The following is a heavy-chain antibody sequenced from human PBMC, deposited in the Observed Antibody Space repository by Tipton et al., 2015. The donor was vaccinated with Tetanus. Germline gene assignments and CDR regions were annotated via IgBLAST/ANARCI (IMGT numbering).Heavy chain of an antibody. Sequence: LRLSCTVSGGSISSYYWSWIRQPPGKGLEWIGYIYYSGSTNYNPSLKSRVTISVDTSHNQFSLKVTSVTAADTAVYYCARVFTRGYTYGTTFDYWGQGTLVTVSS. CDR2: IYYSGST. J-gene: IGHJ4*02. CDR1: GGSISSYY. V-gene: IGHV4-59*08. CDR3: ARVFTRGYTYGTTFDY. D-gene: IGHD5-18*01.